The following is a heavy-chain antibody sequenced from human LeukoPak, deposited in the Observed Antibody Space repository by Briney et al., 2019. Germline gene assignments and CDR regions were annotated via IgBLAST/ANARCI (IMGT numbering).Heavy chain of an antibody. D-gene: IGHD5-24*01. CDR1: GGSISSGDYY. Sequence: SETLSLTCTVSGGSISSGDYYWSWIRQPPGKGLEWIGYIYYSGSTYYNPSLKSRVTISVDTSKNQFSLKLSSVTAADTAVYYCARAWEMATIALDYWGQGTLVTVSS. CDR3: ARAWEMATIALDY. J-gene: IGHJ4*02. V-gene: IGHV4-30-4*01. CDR2: IYYSGST.